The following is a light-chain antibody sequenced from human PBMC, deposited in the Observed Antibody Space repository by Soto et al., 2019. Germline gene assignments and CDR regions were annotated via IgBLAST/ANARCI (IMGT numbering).Light chain of an antibody. V-gene: IGLV2-8*01. J-gene: IGLJ2*01. CDR2: EVN. Sequence: QSALTQPPSASGSPGQSVTISCTGTSSDVGGYNYVSWYQQHPGKVPKLIIYEVNKRPSGVPDRFSASKSGNAASLTVSGLQAEDEADYYCCSYVGSNSVVFGGGTKLTVL. CDR3: CSYVGSNSVV. CDR1: SSDVGGYNY.